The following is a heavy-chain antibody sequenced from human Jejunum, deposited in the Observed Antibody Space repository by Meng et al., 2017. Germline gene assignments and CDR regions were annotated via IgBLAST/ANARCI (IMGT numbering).Heavy chain of an antibody. V-gene: IGHV4-34*01. Sequence: GSLRLSCAVYGGSFSGYYWSWIRQPPGKGLEWIGEINHSGSTNYNPSLKSRVTISVDTSKNQFSLKLSSVTAADTAVYYCARKQWLRVDHYYYYGMDVWGQGTTVTVSS. CDR2: INHSGST. D-gene: IGHD5-12*01. CDR3: ARKQWLRVDHYYYYGMDV. CDR1: GGSFSGYY. J-gene: IGHJ6*02.